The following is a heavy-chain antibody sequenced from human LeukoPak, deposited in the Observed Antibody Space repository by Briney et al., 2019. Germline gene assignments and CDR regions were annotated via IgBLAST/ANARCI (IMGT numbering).Heavy chain of an antibody. CDR3: ARHAYYASGSYYLS. J-gene: IGHJ4*02. CDR2: IKYSGST. Sequence: SETLSLTCTVSGGSISSSNYYWGWIRQPPGKGLEWVGSIKYSGSTYYNPSLKSRVTISVDPPKNNFSPNLSSVPAADTAVYYCARHAYYASGSYYLSWGQGTLVTVSS. CDR1: GGSISSSNYY. D-gene: IGHD3-10*01. V-gene: IGHV4-39*01.